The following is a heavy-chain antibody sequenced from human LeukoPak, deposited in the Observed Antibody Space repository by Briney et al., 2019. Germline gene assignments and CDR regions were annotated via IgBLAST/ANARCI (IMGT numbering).Heavy chain of an antibody. CDR1: GFTFSSYA. CDR3: AKVLIGTDLTGYFIIDY. V-gene: IGHV3-23*01. D-gene: IGHD3-9*01. J-gene: IGHJ4*02. Sequence: PGGSLRLSCAASGFTFSSYAMSWVRQAPGKGLEWVSAISGSGGSTYYADSVKGRFTISRDNSKNTLYLQMNSLRAEDTAVYYCAKVLIGTDLTGYFIIDYWGQGTLVTVSS. CDR2: ISGSGGST.